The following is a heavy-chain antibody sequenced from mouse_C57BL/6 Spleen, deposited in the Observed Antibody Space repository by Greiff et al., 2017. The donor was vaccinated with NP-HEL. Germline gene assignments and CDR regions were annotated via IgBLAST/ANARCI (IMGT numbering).Heavy chain of an antibody. D-gene: IGHD6-2*01. CDR3: ARSASSGWVDY. Sequence: QVQLQQPGAELVMPGASVKLSCKASGYTFTSYWMHWVKQRPGQGLEWIGEIDPSDSYTNYNQKFKGKSTLTVDKPSSTAYMQLSSLTSEDSAVYYCARSASSGWVDYWGQGTSVTVSS. V-gene: IGHV1-69*01. CDR2: IDPSDSYT. CDR1: GYTFTSYW. J-gene: IGHJ4*01.